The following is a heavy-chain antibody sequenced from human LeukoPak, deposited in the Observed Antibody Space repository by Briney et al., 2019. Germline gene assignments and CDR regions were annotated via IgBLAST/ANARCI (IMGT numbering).Heavy chain of an antibody. V-gene: IGHV4-30-4*08. CDR2: IYSGRT. CDR1: GGSISSDDHY. D-gene: IGHD3-10*01. J-gene: IGHJ4*02. CDR3: ARGLGFIRYFDY. Sequence: PSETLSLTCTVSGGSISSDDHYWSWLRQPPRKGLEWIGYIYSGRTSYNPSLKSRVSLSVDASENQFSLQLTSVTAADTAVYYCARGLGFIRYFDYWGRGTLVTVSS.